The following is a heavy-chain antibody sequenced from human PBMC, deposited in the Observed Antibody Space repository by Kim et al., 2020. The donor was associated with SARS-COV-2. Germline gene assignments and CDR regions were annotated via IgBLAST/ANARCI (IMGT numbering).Heavy chain of an antibody. D-gene: IGHD6-13*01. J-gene: IGHJ4*02. CDR3: ARGGGTSWAPEY. V-gene: IGHV3-7*01. Sequence: GGSLRLSCAASGFTFSNYWMSWVRQAPGKGLEWVANIKQDGSEKYYVDSVKGRFTISRDNAKNSLYLQMNSLRDEDTAVYYCARGGGTSWAPEYWGQGTLVTVSS. CDR1: GFTFSNYW. CDR2: IKQDGSEK.